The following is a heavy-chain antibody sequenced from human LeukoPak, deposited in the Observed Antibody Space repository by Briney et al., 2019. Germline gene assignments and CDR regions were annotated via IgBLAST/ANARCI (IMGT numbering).Heavy chain of an antibody. D-gene: IGHD3-22*01. CDR3: ARDRIRDSSGYYYWFDP. Sequence: PSETLSLTCTVSGGSISSGGYYWSWIRQHPGKGLEWIGYIYYSGSTYYNPSLKSRVTISVDTSKNQFSLKLSSVTAADTAVYYCARDRIRDSSGYYYWFDPWGQGTLVTVSS. V-gene: IGHV4-31*03. J-gene: IGHJ5*02. CDR1: GGSISSGGYY. CDR2: IYYSGST.